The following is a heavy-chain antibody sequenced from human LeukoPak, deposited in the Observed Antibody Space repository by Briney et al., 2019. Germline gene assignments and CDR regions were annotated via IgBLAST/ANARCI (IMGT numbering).Heavy chain of an antibody. Sequence: GRSLRLSCAASGFTFSSYGMPWVRQAPGKGLEWVAVISYDGSNKYYADSVKGRFTISRDNAKNSLYLQMTSLTAEDTAVYYCARVCLTTNCPSLDYWGQGTLITVSS. D-gene: IGHD1-1*01. J-gene: IGHJ4*02. V-gene: IGHV3-30*03. CDR2: ISYDGSNK. CDR3: ARVCLTTNCPSLDY. CDR1: GFTFSSYG.